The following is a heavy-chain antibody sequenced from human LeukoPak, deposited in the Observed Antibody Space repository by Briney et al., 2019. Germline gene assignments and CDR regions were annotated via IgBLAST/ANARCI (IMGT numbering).Heavy chain of an antibody. CDR2: IYYSGST. Sequence: NSSETLSLTCAVYGGSFSGYYWSWIRQPPGKGLEWIGTIYYSGSTYSNPSLKSRVTISVDTSKNQFSLKLSSVTAADTAVYYCARLTYYYDSSGYYYVDYFDYWGQGTLVTVSS. V-gene: IGHV4-34*01. CDR3: ARLTYYYDSSGYYYVDYFDY. CDR1: GGSFSGYY. J-gene: IGHJ4*02. D-gene: IGHD3-22*01.